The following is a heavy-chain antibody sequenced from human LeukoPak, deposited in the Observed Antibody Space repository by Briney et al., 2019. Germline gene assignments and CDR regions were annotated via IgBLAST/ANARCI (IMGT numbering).Heavy chain of an antibody. CDR3: AKDLKPDGLYDFDF. Sequence: GGSLRLSCAASGFTFGPYAMNWVRHAPGKGLEWVSLIIGNGGVIYSADSVEGRFLISRDNSKNTLYLQMNNLRAEDTAMYYCAKDLKPDGLYDFDFGGQGTLVSVSS. J-gene: IGHJ4*02. D-gene: IGHD5/OR15-5a*01. V-gene: IGHV3-23*01. CDR1: GFTFGPYA. CDR2: IIGNGGVI.